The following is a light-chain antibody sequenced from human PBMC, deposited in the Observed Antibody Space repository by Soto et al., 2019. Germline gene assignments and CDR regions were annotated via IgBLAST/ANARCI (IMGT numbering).Light chain of an antibody. CDR3: QQRSVWPT. J-gene: IGKJ4*01. CDR1: QSVSSY. CDR2: DAS. Sequence: IVLTQSPATLSLSPGERATLSCRASQSVSSYLAWYQQKGGQAPRLLIYDASSRAPGIPARFSGSGSGTDFTLTISSLAPEDFAVYYCQQRSVWPTFGGGTKVEIK. V-gene: IGKV3-11*01.